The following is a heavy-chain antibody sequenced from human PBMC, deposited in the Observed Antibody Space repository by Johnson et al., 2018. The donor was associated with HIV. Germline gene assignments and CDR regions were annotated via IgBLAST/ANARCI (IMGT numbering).Heavy chain of an antibody. J-gene: IGHJ3*02. CDR1: GFTFNSYA. V-gene: IGHV3-30*04. CDR3: ARGGLGLQNIHDPLDI. D-gene: IGHD1/OR15-1a*01. Sequence: QVQLVESGGGVVQPGRSLRLSCAASGFTFNSYAMHWVRQAPGKGLEWVAVISYDGSNKYYADSVKGRFTISRDNAKNSLYLQMNSLRAEDTALYYCARGGLGLQNIHDPLDIWGQGTMVTVSS. CDR2: ISYDGSNK.